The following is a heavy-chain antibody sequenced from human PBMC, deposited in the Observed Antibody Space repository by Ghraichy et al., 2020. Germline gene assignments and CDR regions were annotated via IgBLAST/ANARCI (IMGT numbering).Heavy chain of an antibody. D-gene: IGHD3-22*01. J-gene: IGHJ4*02. Sequence: GGSLRLSCAASGFTFSSYAMSWVRQAPGKGLEWVSAISGSGGSTYYADSVKGRFTISRDNSKNTLYLQMNSLRAEDTAVYYCAKTAYYYDSSGNHFDYWGQGTLVTVSS. CDR2: ISGSGGST. CDR3: AKTAYYYDSSGNHFDY. V-gene: IGHV3-23*01. CDR1: GFTFSSYA.